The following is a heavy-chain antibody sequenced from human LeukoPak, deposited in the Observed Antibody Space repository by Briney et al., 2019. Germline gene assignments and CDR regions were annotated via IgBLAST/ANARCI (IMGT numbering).Heavy chain of an antibody. V-gene: IGHV3-30*03. Sequence: PGGSLRLSCTASGFTFNDYGMHWVRQAPGKGLEWVAVISYDGGNKYYADSVKGRFTISRDNSKNTLHLQMNSLRAEDTAVYYCASQINHGMDVWGQGTTVTVSS. CDR2: ISYDGGNK. CDR3: ASQINHGMDV. CDR1: GFTFNDYG. J-gene: IGHJ6*02.